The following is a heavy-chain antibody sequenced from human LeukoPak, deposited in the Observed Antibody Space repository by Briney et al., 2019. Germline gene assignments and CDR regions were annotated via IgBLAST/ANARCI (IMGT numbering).Heavy chain of an antibody. Sequence: ASVKVSCKASGYTFTGYYMHWVRQAPGQGLEWMGWINPNSGGTNYAQKFQGRVTMTRDTSISTAYMELSRLRSDDTAVYYCARGLEWLTRRHTWFDPWGQGTLVTVSS. D-gene: IGHD3-3*01. CDR2: INPNSGGT. CDR3: ARGLEWLTRRHTWFDP. J-gene: IGHJ5*02. CDR1: GYTFTGYY. V-gene: IGHV1-2*02.